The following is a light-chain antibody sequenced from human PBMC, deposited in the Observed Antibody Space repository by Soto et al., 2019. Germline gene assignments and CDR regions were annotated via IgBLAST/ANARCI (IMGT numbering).Light chain of an antibody. Sequence: QSVLTQPPSVSGATGRRVTISCTAGSSNIGAGYDVHWYQQLPGTVPKLFIYGNSNRPSGVPDRFSGSKSGTSASLAITGLQAEDEVDYYCQSYDSSLSGWVFGGGTKLTVL. J-gene: IGLJ3*02. CDR1: SSNIGAGYD. V-gene: IGLV1-40*01. CDR3: QSYDSSLSGWV. CDR2: GNS.